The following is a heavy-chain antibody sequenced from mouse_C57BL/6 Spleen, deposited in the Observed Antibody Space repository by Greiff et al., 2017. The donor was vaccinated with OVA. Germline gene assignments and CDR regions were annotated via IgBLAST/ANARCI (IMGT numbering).Heavy chain of an antibody. V-gene: IGHV1-62-2*01. CDR3: GRHEGWLPYYYAMDY. J-gene: IGHJ4*01. CDR1: GYTFTEYT. CDR2: FYPGSGSI. Sequence: LEESGAELVKPGASVKLSCKASGYTFTEYTIHWVKQRSGQGLEWIGWFYPGSGSIKYNEKFKDKATLTADKSSSTVYMELSRLTSEDSAVYFCGRHEGWLPYYYAMDYWGQGTSVTVSS. D-gene: IGHD2-3*01.